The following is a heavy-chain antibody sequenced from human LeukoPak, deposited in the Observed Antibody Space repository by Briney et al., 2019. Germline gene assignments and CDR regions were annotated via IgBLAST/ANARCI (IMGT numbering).Heavy chain of an antibody. CDR2: ISGSGSRT. J-gene: IGHJ3*02. V-gene: IGHV3-23*01. CDR3: AKGSREWELLDAFDI. CDR1: GFTYSSYG. D-gene: IGHD1-26*01. Sequence: GSLRLSCTASGFTYSSYGMTWVRQAPGKGLEWVSGISGSGSRTDYADSVKGRFTISRDNAKNTLYLQMNSLRAEDTAAYYCAKGSREWELLDAFDIWGQGTMVTVSS.